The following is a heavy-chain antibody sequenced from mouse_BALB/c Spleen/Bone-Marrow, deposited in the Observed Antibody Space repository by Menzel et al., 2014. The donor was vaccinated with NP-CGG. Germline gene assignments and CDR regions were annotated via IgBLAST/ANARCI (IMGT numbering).Heavy chain of an antibody. CDR3: ARVDGNYRYAMDY. CDR1: GYTFTDYV. Sequence: VMLVESGPELVKPGASVKMSCKASGYTFTDYVITWVKQRTGQGLEWIGEIYPGSGSTYYNEKFKGKATLTADKSSNTAYMQLGSLTSEDSAVYFCARVDGNYRYAMDYWGQGTSVTVSS. D-gene: IGHD2-1*01. CDR2: IYPGSGST. V-gene: IGHV1-77*01. J-gene: IGHJ4*01.